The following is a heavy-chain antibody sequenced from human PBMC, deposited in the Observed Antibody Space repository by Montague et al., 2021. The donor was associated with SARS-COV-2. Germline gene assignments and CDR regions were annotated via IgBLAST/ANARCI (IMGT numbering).Heavy chain of an antibody. CDR2: IYSGGST. V-gene: IGHV3-53*04. CDR3: ATAVYPTVTTRGDV. D-gene: IGHD4-17*01. J-gene: IGHJ6*02. CDR1: GFTVSSKY. Sequence: SLRLSCAASGFTVSSKYMSWVRQAPGKGLEWVSVIYSGGSTYYADSVKGRFTISGHNSKNTLYLQMNSLRAEDTAVYYCATAVYPTVTTRGDVWGQGTTVTVSS.